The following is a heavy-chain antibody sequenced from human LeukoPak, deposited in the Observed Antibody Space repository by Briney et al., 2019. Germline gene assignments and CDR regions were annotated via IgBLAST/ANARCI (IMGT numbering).Heavy chain of an antibody. J-gene: IGHJ5*02. CDR1: GDSFSSNSVT. D-gene: IGHD2-2*01. CDR3: ARRLTQYDCFDP. V-gene: IGHV6-1*01. CDR2: TNYRSTWYN. Sequence: SHTLSLTCAISGDSFSSNSVTWNWIRQSPSRGLEGLGRTNYRSTWYNDYAVSVRGRITINPDTTKNQFSLQLNSVTPEDTAVYYCARRLTQYDCFDPWGQGILVTVSS.